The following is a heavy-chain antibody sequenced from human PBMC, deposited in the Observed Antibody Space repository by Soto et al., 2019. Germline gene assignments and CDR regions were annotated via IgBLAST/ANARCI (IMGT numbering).Heavy chain of an antibody. D-gene: IGHD3-3*01. J-gene: IGHJ3*02. CDR1: GDSVSSNSVA. V-gene: IGHV6-1*01. CDR2: TYYRSKWYN. Sequence: PSQTLSLTCAISGDSVSSNSVAWNWIRQSPSRGLEWLGRTYYRSKWYNDYGVTVKGRITINPDTSKNQFSLQLNSVTPEDTAVYYCARGRFNAFGIWGQGKMVTVSS. CDR3: ARGRFNAFGI.